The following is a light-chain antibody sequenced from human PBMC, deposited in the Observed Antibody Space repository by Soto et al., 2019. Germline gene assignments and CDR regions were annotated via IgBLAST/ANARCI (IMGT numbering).Light chain of an antibody. CDR3: CSYAGTPYV. Sequence: ALTQPRSVSGSPGQLVTISCTGTSSDVGGYDFVSWYQQHPGKAPKLMIYDVTKRPSGVPVRFSGSKSGNTASLTISGLQAEDEADYYCCSYAGTPYVFGAGTKVTVL. CDR1: SSDVGGYDF. CDR2: DVT. V-gene: IGLV2-11*01. J-gene: IGLJ1*01.